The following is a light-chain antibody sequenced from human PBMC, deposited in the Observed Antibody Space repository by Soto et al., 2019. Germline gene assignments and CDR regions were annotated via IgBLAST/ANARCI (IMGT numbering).Light chain of an antibody. CDR1: QSIGSW. J-gene: IGKJ1*01. Sequence: DIQMTQSPSTLSTFVGDRVVITCRASQSIGSWLAWYQQKPGKAPRLLIYKASFLESGVPSRFSGRGSGTEFTLTISSLQPDDSATYYCQQYNNYFAWTFGQGTKVEI. CDR3: QQYNNYFAWT. V-gene: IGKV1-5*03. CDR2: KAS.